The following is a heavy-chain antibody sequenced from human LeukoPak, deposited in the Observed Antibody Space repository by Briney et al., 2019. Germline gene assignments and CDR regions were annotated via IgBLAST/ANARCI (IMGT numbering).Heavy chain of an antibody. J-gene: IGHJ4*02. D-gene: IGHD6-19*01. CDR3: ARKYGSGWPN. CDR1: GYSFSNYW. V-gene: IGHV5-51*01. CDR2: IYPGDSEI. Sequence: GESLKISCKASGYSFSNYWIGWVRQMPGKGLEWMGIIYPGDSEIRYSPSFQGQVTISADKSISTAYLQWGSLKASDTAMYYCARKYGSGWPNWGQGTLVTVSS.